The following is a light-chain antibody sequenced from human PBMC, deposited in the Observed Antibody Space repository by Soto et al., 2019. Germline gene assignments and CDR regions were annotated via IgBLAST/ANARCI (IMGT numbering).Light chain of an antibody. J-gene: IGKJ1*01. V-gene: IGKV3-11*01. CDR1: QSVDAY. CDR2: DAS. Sequence: IVLTQSPATLSLSPGERATLSCRASQSVDAYLAWYQQRPGQAPRLLIFDASNRATGIPTRFSGSGSGTDFTLTISSLEPEDFAVYYCQQRSNWAPTFGQGTKVEVK. CDR3: QQRSNWAPT.